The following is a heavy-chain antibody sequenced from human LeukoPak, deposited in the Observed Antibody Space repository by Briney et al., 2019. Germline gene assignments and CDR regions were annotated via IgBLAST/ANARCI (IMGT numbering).Heavy chain of an antibody. CDR2: IWYDGSNK. CDR3: ARDVQYYYGSGSYFNWFDP. CDR1: GFTFSSYG. V-gene: IGHV3-33*01. D-gene: IGHD3-10*01. J-gene: IGHJ5*02. Sequence: GGSLRLSCAASGFTFSSYGVHWVRQAPGKGLEWVAVIWYDGSNKYYADSVKGRFTISRDNSKNTLYLQMNSLRAEDTAVYYCARDVQYYYGSGSYFNWFDPWGQGTLVTVSS.